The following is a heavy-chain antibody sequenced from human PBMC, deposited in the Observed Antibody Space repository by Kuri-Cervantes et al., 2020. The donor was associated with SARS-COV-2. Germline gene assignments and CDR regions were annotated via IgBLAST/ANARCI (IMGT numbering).Heavy chain of an antibody. Sequence: GESLKISCAASGFTFSNAWMNWVRQAPGKGLEWVGRIKSKTDCGTTDYAARVKGRFTISRDDSKNTLYLQMNRLKTEDTAVYYCTTEEIVVVPAARIGDYYYYYYGMDVWGQGTTVTVSS. J-gene: IGHJ6*02. CDR2: IKSKTDCGTT. V-gene: IGHV3-15*07. CDR3: TTEEIVVVPAARIGDYYYYYYGMDV. D-gene: IGHD2-2*01. CDR1: GFTFSNAW.